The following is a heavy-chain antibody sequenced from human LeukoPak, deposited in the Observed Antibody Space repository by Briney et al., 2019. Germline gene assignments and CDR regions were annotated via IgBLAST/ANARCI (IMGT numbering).Heavy chain of an antibody. CDR1: GFTFDDYA. V-gene: IGHV3-9*01. Sequence: GGSLRLSCAASGFTFDDYAMHWVRQAPGKGLEWVSGTSWNSGSIGYADSVKGRFTISRDNAKNSLYLQMNSLRAEDTALYYCAKGDRTYYYGSGSRRYFDYWGQGTLLTVSS. CDR3: AKGDRTYYYGSGSRRYFDY. D-gene: IGHD3-10*01. J-gene: IGHJ4*02. CDR2: TSWNSGSI.